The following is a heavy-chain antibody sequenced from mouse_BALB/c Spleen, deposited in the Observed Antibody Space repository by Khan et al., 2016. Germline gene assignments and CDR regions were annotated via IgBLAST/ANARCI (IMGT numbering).Heavy chain of an antibody. D-gene: IGHD2-4*01. Sequence: MQLQQSGAELVKPGASVKLSCTASGFNIKDTYMHWVKQRPEQGLEWIGRIDPANGNTKYDPKFQGKATITADTSSNTAYLQLSSLTSEDTAVYYCARSPYDYDVGFAYWGQGTLVTVSA. V-gene: IGHV14-3*02. CDR1: GFNIKDTY. CDR2: IDPANGNT. CDR3: ARSPYDYDVGFAY. J-gene: IGHJ3*01.